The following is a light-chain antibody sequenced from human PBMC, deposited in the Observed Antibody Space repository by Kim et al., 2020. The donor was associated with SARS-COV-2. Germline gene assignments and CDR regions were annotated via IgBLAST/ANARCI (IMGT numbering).Light chain of an antibody. CDR3: QTWGTGIQG. V-gene: IGLV4-69*01. CDR1: SGHSSYA. J-gene: IGLJ2*01. Sequence: ASVKLTCTLSSGHSSYAIAWHQQQPEKGPRYLMKLNSDGSHSKGDGIPDRFSGSSSGAERYLTISSLQSEDEADYYCQTWGTGIQGFGGGTKLTVL. CDR2: LNSDGSH.